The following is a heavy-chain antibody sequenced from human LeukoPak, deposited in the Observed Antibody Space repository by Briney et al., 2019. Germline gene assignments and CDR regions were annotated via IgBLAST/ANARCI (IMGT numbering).Heavy chain of an antibody. D-gene: IGHD5-12*01. Sequence: SVKVPCKASGGTFSSYAISWVRQAPGQGLEWMGGIIPIFGTANYAQKFQGRVTITADKSTSTAYMELSSLRSEDTAVYYCARSRWGGYEEYYFDYWGQGTLVTVSS. CDR2: IIPIFGTA. CDR1: GGTFSSYA. V-gene: IGHV1-69*06. CDR3: ARSRWGGYEEYYFDY. J-gene: IGHJ4*02.